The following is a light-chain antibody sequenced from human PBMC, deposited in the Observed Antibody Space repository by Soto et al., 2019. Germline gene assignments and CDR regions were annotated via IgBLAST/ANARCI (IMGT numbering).Light chain of an antibody. J-gene: IGKJ4*01. CDR1: QAISSH. CDR3: QQLNSYRLT. V-gene: IGKV1-9*01. CDR2: VAS. Sequence: IQLTQSPSSLSASVGDRVTITCRASQAISSHLAWYQQKPGKAPKLMVYVASTLQSGVPSRFSGSGSGTDFPLSINSLQPEDVATYYCQQLNSYRLTFGGGTKVDIK.